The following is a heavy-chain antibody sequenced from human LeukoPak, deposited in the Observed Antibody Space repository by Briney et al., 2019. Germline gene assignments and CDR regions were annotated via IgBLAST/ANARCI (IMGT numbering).Heavy chain of an antibody. D-gene: IGHD3-3*01. CDR1: GYSITNGYY. Sequence: SSETLSLTCDVSGYSITNGYYWGWIRQPPGKWLQWIGSIHHSGATSYNQSLKTRVTTSVDTSKNQFSLRLSSVTAADTAVYFCAVSFGGYDAGFYWGQGTLATVSS. V-gene: IGHV4-38-2*01. CDR2: IHHSGAT. J-gene: IGHJ4*02. CDR3: AVSFGGYDAGFY.